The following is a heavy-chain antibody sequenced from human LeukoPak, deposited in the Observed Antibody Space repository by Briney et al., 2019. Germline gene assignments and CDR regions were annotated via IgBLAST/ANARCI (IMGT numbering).Heavy chain of an antibody. CDR1: GFTFSSSG. CDR3: ANEGGDCLNGVCYSGY. Sequence: GGSLRLSCAASGFTFSSSGMHWARQAPGKGLEWVAVISYDGSKKYHADSVKGRFTISRDNSKNTLYLQMNSLRAEDTAVYYCANEGGDCLNGVCYSGYWGQGTLVTVSS. V-gene: IGHV3-30*18. CDR2: ISYDGSKK. D-gene: IGHD2-8*01. J-gene: IGHJ4*02.